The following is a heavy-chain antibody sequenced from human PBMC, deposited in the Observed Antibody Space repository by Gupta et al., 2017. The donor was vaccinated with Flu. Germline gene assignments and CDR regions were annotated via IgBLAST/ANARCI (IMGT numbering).Heavy chain of an antibody. V-gene: IGHV3-49*03. CDR1: GFTFGDYA. Sequence: EVQLVESGGGLVQPGRSLRLSCTASGFTFGDYAMSWFRQAPGKGLEWVGFIRSKAYGGTTEYAASVKGRFTISRDDSKSIAYLQMNSLKTEDTAVYYCTRDSGAARPLGYWGQGTLVTVSS. J-gene: IGHJ4*02. D-gene: IGHD6-6*01. CDR3: TRDSGAARPLGY. CDR2: IRSKAYGGTT.